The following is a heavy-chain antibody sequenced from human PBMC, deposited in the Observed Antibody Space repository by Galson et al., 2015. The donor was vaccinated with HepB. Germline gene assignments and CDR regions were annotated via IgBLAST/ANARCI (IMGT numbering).Heavy chain of an antibody. D-gene: IGHD3-10*01. J-gene: IGHJ3*02. CDR3: AKGWFGELSPLGAFDI. CDR2: ISWNSGSI. Sequence: TLRLSCAASGFTFDDYAMHWVRQAPGKGLEWVSGISWNSGSIGYADSVKGRFTISRDNAKNSLYLQMNSLRAEDTALYYCAKGWFGELSPLGAFDIWGQGTMVTVSS. CDR1: GFTFDDYA. V-gene: IGHV3-9*01.